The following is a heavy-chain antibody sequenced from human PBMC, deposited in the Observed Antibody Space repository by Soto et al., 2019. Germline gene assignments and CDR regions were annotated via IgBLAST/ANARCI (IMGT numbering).Heavy chain of an antibody. CDR2: ISANSGNT. CDR1: GYTFTSYG. CDR3: ARIKDLGAFDI. Sequence: ASVNVSCKASGYTFTSYGISWVRQAPGQGLEWMGWISANSGNTDYAQKFQGRVTMTRNTSTSTAYMELSSLRSDDTAVYYCARIKDLGAFDIWGQGTMVTVSS. V-gene: IGHV1-18*01. J-gene: IGHJ3*02.